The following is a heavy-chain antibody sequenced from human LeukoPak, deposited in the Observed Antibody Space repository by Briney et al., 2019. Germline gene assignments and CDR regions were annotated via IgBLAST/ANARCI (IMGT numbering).Heavy chain of an antibody. Sequence: SETLSLTCIVSGGSLSSYYWRWIRHPPGEGLEWIGYIYSSGSTNSNPSLKSRVTISVDTSKSQFSLKMTSATAADTAVYYCARQGSGGRAFDIWGQGTTVTVSS. CDR3: ARQGSGGRAFDI. J-gene: IGHJ3*02. V-gene: IGHV4-59*08. CDR1: GGSLSSYY. CDR2: IYSSGST. D-gene: IGHD1-26*01.